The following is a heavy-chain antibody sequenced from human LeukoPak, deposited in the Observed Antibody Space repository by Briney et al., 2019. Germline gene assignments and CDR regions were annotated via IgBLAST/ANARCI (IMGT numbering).Heavy chain of an antibody. CDR1: GFTVRTNY. CDR3: ARDRVGDGYIIDY. Sequence: GGSLRLSCTASGFTVRTNYMSWVRQAPGKGLEWVSVIYSSGDTYYADSVKGRFTISRDNAKNTLYLQMNSLRAEDTAVYYCARDRVGDGYIIDYWGQGTLVTVSS. V-gene: IGHV3-66*01. D-gene: IGHD5-24*01. CDR2: IYSSGDT. J-gene: IGHJ4*02.